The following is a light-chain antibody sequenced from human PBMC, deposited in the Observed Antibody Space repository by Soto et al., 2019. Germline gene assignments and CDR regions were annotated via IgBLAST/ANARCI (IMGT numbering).Light chain of an antibody. J-gene: IGLJ1*01. CDR2: EVN. V-gene: IGLV2-8*01. Sequence: QSALTQPPSASGSPGQSVTISCTGSSSDVGAYNYVSWYQQHPGKAPKLLIYEVNKRPSGVPGRFSGSKSDNTASLTVSGLQGDDEADYFCSSYSSKTPPYVFGTGTKLTVL. CDR1: SSDVGAYNY. CDR3: SSYSSKTPPYV.